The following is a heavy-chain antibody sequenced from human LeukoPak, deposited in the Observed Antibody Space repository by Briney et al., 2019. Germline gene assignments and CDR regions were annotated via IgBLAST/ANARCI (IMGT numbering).Heavy chain of an antibody. CDR3: ASREHYDSSGYYFPPIDFDY. CDR2: ISAYNGNT. CDR1: GYTFTSYG. J-gene: IGHJ4*02. Sequence: ASVKVSCKASGYTFTSYGISWVRQAPGQGLEWMGCISAYNGNTNYAQKLQGRVTMTTDTSTSTPYMELRILRSDDTAVYYCASREHYDSSGYYFPPIDFDYWGQGTLVTVSS. D-gene: IGHD3-22*01. V-gene: IGHV1-18*01.